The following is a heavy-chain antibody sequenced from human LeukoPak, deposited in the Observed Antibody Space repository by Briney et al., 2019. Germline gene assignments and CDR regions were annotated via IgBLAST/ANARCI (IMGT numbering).Heavy chain of an antibody. CDR2: INHSGST. CDR3: ARVDYYDSSGSSYDAFDI. Sequence: SETLSLTCAVYGGSFSGYYWSWIRQPPGKGLEWIGEINHSGSTNYNPSLKSRVTISVDTSKNQFSLKLSSVTAADTAVYYRARVDYYDSSGSSYDAFDIWGQGTMVTVSS. V-gene: IGHV4-34*01. D-gene: IGHD3-22*01. J-gene: IGHJ3*02. CDR1: GGSFSGYY.